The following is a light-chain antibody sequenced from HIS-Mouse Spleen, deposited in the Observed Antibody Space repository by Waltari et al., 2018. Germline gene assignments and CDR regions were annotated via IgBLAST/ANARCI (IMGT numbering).Light chain of an antibody. J-gene: IGLJ2*01. CDR3: CSYAGSSTLV. CDR2: EGS. V-gene: IGLV2-23*01. Sequence: QSALTQPASVAGSPGQSITIPCTGTSSHAGTYNLLSWYQQHPGKAPKLMIYEGSKRPSGVSNRFSGSKSGNTASLTISGLQAEDEADYYCCSYAGSSTLVFGGGTKLTVL. CDR1: SSHAGTYNL.